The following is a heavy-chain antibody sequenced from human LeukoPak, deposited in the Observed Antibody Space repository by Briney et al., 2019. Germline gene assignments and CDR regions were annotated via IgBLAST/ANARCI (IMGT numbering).Heavy chain of an antibody. CDR2: MNPNSGNT. V-gene: IGHV1-8*01. Sequence: ASVKVPCKASGYTFTSYDINWVRQATGQGLEWMGWMNPNSGNTGYAQKFQGRVTMTRNTSISTAYMELSSLRSEDTAVYYCARGGYYGSGKPEKYYYYYYMDVWGKGTTVTISS. CDR1: GYTFTSYD. D-gene: IGHD3-10*01. J-gene: IGHJ6*03. CDR3: ARGGYYGSGKPEKYYYYYYMDV.